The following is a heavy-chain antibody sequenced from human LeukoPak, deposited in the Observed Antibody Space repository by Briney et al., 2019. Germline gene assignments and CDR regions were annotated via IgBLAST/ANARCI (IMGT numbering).Heavy chain of an antibody. D-gene: IGHD1-20*01. Sequence: GGSLRLSCAASGFTFSSYSMNWVRQAPGKGLEWVGFIRSKTYGGTPEYAASVKGRFTISRDDSKSIAYLQMNSLKTEDTAVYYCTRDVTGYFDSWGQGTLVTVSS. CDR3: TRDVTGYFDS. CDR2: IRSKTYGGTP. J-gene: IGHJ4*02. V-gene: IGHV3-49*04. CDR1: GFTFSSYS.